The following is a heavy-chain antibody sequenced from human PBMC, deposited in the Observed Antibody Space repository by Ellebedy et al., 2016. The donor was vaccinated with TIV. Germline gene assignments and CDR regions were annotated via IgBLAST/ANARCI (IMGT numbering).Heavy chain of an antibody. J-gene: IGHJ3*02. CDR3: ATDGSYGDYLSPAHAFVM. D-gene: IGHD4-17*01. Sequence: GESLKISCAASGFRFRSYWMSWVRQAPGKGLEWVANMRQAGNDIHYVDSVRGRFTISRDNAKNSLYLQMNSLRAEDTAVYYCATDGSYGDYLSPAHAFVMWGQGTLVTVSA. CDR1: GFRFRSYW. CDR2: MRQAGNDI. V-gene: IGHV3-7*01.